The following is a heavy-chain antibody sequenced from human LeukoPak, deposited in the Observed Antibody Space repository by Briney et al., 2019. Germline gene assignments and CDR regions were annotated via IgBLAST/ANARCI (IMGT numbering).Heavy chain of an antibody. CDR3: ADLGYSD. CDR2: IKDDGSDK. Sequence: PGGSLRLSCVASGLTYSSSWMTWARQAPGKGLEWVATIKDDGSDKYYVDSVKGRLSISRDNAKSSLYLQMNSLRLEDTAMYYCADLGYSDWGQGTLVTVSS. D-gene: IGHD5-18*01. V-gene: IGHV3-7*01. CDR1: GLTYSSSW. J-gene: IGHJ4*02.